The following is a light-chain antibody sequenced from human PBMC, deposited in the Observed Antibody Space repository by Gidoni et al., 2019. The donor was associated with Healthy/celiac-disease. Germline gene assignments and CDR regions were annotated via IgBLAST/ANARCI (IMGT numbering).Light chain of an antibody. CDR1: SSNIGSNY. Sequence: QSMLTQPPSASGTPGQRVTISCSGSSSNIGSNYVYWYQQLTGTGPKLLIYTNDQLPSGVPDRFSGSKSGTSASLAISGLRSEDEGDYHCVAWDDTLSGWVFGGGTKLTVL. CDR3: VAWDDTLSGWV. J-gene: IGLJ3*02. CDR2: TND. V-gene: IGLV1-47*01.